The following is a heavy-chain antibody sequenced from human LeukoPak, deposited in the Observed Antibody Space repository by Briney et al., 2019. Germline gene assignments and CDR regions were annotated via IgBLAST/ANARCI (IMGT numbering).Heavy chain of an antibody. Sequence: GGSLRLSCKASGFSFSDFAMSWVRQAPGKGLEWVSTMTGSGDTTYYADSVKGRFTVSRDNSDNTLYLHMNSLRAEDTAVYFCANPDSSGFYFSMRFDFWGQGTLVTVSS. CDR2: MTGSGDTT. CDR3: ANPDSSGFYFSMRFDF. J-gene: IGHJ4*02. CDR1: GFSFSDFA. V-gene: IGHV3-23*01. D-gene: IGHD3-22*01.